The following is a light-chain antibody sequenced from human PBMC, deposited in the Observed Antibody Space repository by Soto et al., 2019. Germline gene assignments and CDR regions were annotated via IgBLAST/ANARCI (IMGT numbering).Light chain of an antibody. Sequence: EIVLTQSPATLSLSPGERATLSCRASQSVSNYLAWYQQKPGQAPRLLIYDASNRATGIPARFSGSESGTDFTLTISSLEPEDFAFYYCQQRSNWPPFTFGPGTKVDIK. CDR3: QQRSNWPPFT. J-gene: IGKJ3*01. CDR1: QSVSNY. CDR2: DAS. V-gene: IGKV3-11*01.